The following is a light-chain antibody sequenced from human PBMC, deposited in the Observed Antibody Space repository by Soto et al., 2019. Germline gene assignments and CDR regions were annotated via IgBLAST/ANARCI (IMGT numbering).Light chain of an antibody. CDR1: ERIGVY. CDR2: AAS. Sequence: DIQVTQSPSSLSASVGDSVTITCRATERIGVYLNWYQQSPGKAPNLLISAASNLEYGVPSRFTASGSGTDFTFTITSLRPEDFATYSCQQSYLTPYTFGQGTKVEI. V-gene: IGKV1-39*01. CDR3: QQSYLTPYT. J-gene: IGKJ2*01.